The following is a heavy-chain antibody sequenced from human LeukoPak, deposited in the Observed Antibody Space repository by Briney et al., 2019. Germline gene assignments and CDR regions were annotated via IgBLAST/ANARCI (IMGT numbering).Heavy chain of an antibody. CDR2: IYYSGTT. CDR3: ARKGGYYDPSGSYYTRPFGY. V-gene: IGHV4-39*01. D-gene: IGHD3-10*01. CDR1: GGSISSSRYY. J-gene: IGHJ4*02. Sequence: SETLSLTCSVSGGSISSSRYYWGWIRQSPGKGLQWIANIYYSGTTYYTPSLKSRVTIAVDTSKNQFFLKLSSVTAADTAVYYCARKGGYYDPSGSYYTRPFGYWGQGILVTVSS.